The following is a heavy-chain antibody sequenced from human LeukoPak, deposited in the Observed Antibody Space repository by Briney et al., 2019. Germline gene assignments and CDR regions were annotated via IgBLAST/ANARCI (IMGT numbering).Heavy chain of an antibody. D-gene: IGHD6-19*01. CDR1: GFTLSNFW. CDR3: ATHTSGWKGYFDY. Sequence: SGGSLRLSCAASGFTLSNFWVSWVRQAPGKGLEWVANIKQDGSEKYYADSVKGRFTISRDNAKNSLYLQMNSLRAEDTAVYYCATHTSGWKGYFDYWGQGTLVTVSS. J-gene: IGHJ4*02. CDR2: IKQDGSEK. V-gene: IGHV3-7*05.